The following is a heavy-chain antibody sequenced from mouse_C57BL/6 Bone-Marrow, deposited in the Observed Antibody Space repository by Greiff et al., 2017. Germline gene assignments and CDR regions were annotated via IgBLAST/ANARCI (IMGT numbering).Heavy chain of an antibody. Sequence: QVHVKQSGAELVRPGASVTLSCKASGYTFTDYEMHWVKQTPVHGLEWIGAIDPETGGTAYNQKFKGKAILTADKSSSTAYMELRSLTSEDSAVYYCTRPGSSFYYFDYWGQGTTLTVSS. D-gene: IGHD1-1*01. CDR1: GYTFTDYE. CDR3: TRPGSSFYYFDY. CDR2: IDPETGGT. V-gene: IGHV1-15*01. J-gene: IGHJ2*01.